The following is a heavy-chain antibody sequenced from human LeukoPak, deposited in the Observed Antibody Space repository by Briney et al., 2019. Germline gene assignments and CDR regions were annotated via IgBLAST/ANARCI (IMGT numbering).Heavy chain of an antibody. Sequence: PSETLSLTCTVPVDSMRSYYWSWIRQSPGKGLEWIGYIFYSGTATYNPSLQSRVTFAIDTSKNQFSLRLTSVTAADTAVYYCASCIDLGIVGATSLFEYWGQGTPVAVSS. J-gene: IGHJ4*02. CDR2: IFYSGTA. D-gene: IGHD1-26*01. CDR1: VDSMRSYY. V-gene: IGHV4-59*01. CDR3: ASCIDLGIVGATSLFEY.